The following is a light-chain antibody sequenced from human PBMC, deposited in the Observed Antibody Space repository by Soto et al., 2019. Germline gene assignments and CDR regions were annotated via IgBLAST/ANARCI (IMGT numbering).Light chain of an antibody. CDR2: GAS. V-gene: IGKV3-20*01. Sequence: EIVLTQSPGTLSLSPGERATLSCRASQSVSSSYLAWSQQKPGQPPRLLIYGASSRATGIPDRFSGSGSGTDFNLTISRLETEDFAVFYCQHYDSLTITFGQGTRLEIK. CDR1: QSVSSSY. CDR3: QHYDSLTIT. J-gene: IGKJ5*01.